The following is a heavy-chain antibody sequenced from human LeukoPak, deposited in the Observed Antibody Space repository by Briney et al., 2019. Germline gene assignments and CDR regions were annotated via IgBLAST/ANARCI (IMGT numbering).Heavy chain of an antibody. D-gene: IGHD4-11*01. CDR1: GFTFSSYG. J-gene: IGHJ4*02. CDR3: AKVMSLQNTFDY. CDR2: ISYDGSNK. V-gene: IGHV3-30*18. Sequence: GGSLRLSCAASGFTFSSYGMHWVRQAPGKGLEWVAVISYDGSNKYYADSVKDRFTISRDNSKNTLYLQMNSLRAEDTAVYYCAKVMSLQNTFDYWGQGTLVTVSS.